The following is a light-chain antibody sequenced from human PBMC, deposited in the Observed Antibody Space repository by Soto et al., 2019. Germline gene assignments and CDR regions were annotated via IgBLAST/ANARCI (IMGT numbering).Light chain of an antibody. J-gene: IGLJ1*01. CDR3: SSYTSDSTLV. V-gene: IGLV2-14*01. Sequence: QSALTQPASVSGSPGQSITISCTGTSSDVGGYKHVSWYQQHPGKAPKLMIYDVSNRPSGVSNRFSGSKSGNTASLTISGLQAEDEADYYCSSYTSDSTLVFGTGTKVTVL. CDR1: SSDVGGYKH. CDR2: DVS.